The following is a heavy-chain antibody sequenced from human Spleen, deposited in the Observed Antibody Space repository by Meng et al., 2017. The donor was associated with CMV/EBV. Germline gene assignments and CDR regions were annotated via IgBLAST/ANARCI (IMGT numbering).Heavy chain of an antibody. J-gene: IGHJ4*02. D-gene: IGHD3-3*01. CDR1: TFTGYY. V-gene: IGHV1-2*02. CDR2: INPNSGGT. Sequence: TFTGYYIRWVRKAPGQGLEWMGWINPNSGGTNYAQKFQGRVTMTRDTSISTAYMELSRLRSDDTAVYYCARDREERDFWSGYYMVHYWGQGTLVTVSS. CDR3: ARDREERDFWSGYYMVHY.